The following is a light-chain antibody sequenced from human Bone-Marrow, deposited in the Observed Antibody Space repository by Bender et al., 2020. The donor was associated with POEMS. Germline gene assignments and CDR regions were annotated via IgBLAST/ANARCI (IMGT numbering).Light chain of an antibody. Sequence: QSALTQPPSASESPGQSVTISCTGTSSDVGGYNYVSWYQQYPGKAPKLIIHDVSNRPSGVSNRFSGSKSGNTASLTISWLQGEDEADYYCSSYTNRDSLAFGGGTKLTVL. CDR3: SSYTNRDSLA. CDR2: DVS. V-gene: IGLV2-14*01. CDR1: SSDVGGYNY. J-gene: IGLJ2*01.